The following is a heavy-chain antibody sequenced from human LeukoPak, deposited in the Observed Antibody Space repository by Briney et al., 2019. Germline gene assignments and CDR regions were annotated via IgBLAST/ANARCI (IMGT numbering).Heavy chain of an antibody. V-gene: IGHV1-8*03. CDR2: MNPNSGNT. CDR1: GYTFTSYD. Sequence: ASVKVSCKASGYTFTSYDINWVRQATGQGLEWMGWMNPNSGNTGYAQKFQGRVTITRNTSISTAYMELSSLRPEDTAVYYCARGGYSSGWYLSHYYYYMDVWGKGTTVTVSS. J-gene: IGHJ6*03. CDR3: ARGGYSSGWYLSHYYYYMDV. D-gene: IGHD6-19*01.